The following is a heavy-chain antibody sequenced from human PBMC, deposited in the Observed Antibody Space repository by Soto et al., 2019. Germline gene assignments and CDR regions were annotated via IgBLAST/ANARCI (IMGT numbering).Heavy chain of an antibody. V-gene: IGHV4-39*01. CDR3: GRLEGLATISYYFDY. D-gene: IGHD3-9*01. CDR1: GGSGISSVCY. J-gene: IGHJ4*02. Sequence: LETLSLRCTVSGGSGISSVCYWGWVRQPPGRGLEWIGSVYYSGSTYYNPSLESRVTISVDKSKNQFSLKLMSLSAADTAVYYCGRLEGLATISYYFDYWGQGALVTVSS. CDR2: VYYSGST.